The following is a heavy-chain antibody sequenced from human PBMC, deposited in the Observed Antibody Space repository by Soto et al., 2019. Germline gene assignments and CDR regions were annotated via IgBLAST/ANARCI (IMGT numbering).Heavy chain of an antibody. D-gene: IGHD3-3*01. CDR2: ISGRGGST. CDR3: AKHVPYDFWSGPHPGFDY. V-gene: IGHV3-23*01. Sequence: LGGXLRLSCAASGFTFSSYAMSWVRQAPGKGLEWVSAISGRGGSTYYADSVEGRFTISRDNSKNTLYLQMNSLRAEDTAVYYYAKHVPYDFWSGPHPGFDYWGQGTLVTVSS. CDR1: GFTFSSYA. J-gene: IGHJ4*02.